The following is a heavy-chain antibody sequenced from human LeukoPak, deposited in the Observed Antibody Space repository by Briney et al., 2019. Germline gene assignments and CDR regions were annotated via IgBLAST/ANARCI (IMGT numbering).Heavy chain of an antibody. CDR2: IYTSGST. CDR3: AGGDCSGGTCYSPPLDY. V-gene: IGHV4-4*07. D-gene: IGHD2-15*01. J-gene: IGHJ4*02. Sequence: SETLSLTCTVSGDSISSYYWSWIRQPAGKGLEWIGRIYTSGSTNYNPSLKSRVTISVDTSKNQFSLKLSSVTAADTAVYYCAGGDCSGGTCYSPPLDYWGQGTLVTVSS. CDR1: GDSISSYY.